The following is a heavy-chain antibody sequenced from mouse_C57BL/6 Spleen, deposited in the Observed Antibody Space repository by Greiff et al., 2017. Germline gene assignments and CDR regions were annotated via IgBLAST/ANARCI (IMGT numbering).Heavy chain of an antibody. CDR2: INPNYGTT. J-gene: IGHJ4*01. CDR1: GYSFTDYN. D-gene: IGHD1-1*01. Sequence: VQLQQSGPELVKPGASVKISCKASGYSFTDYNMNWVKQSNGKSLEWIGVINPNYGTTSYNQKFKGKDTLTVDQSSSTAYMQLNSLTSEDSAVYYCARYYYCSSLYYAMDYWGQGTSVTVSS. CDR3: ARYYYCSSLYYAMDY. V-gene: IGHV1-39*01.